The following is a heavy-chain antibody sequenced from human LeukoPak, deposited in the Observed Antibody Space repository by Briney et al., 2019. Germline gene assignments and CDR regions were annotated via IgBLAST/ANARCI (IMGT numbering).Heavy chain of an antibody. Sequence: KPSETLSFTCTVSGGSISSGSYYGSWIRQPAGKGLEWIGRIYTSGSTNYNPSLKSRVTISVDTSKNQFSLKLSSVTAADTAVYYCARVTTGGYYNCWGQGTLVTVSS. V-gene: IGHV4-61*02. CDR2: IYTSGST. CDR3: ARVTTGGYYNC. CDR1: GGSISSGSYY. J-gene: IGHJ4*02. D-gene: IGHD3-22*01.